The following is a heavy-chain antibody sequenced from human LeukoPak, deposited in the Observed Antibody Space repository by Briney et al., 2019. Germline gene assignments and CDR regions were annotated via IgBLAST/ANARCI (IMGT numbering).Heavy chain of an antibody. CDR3: AKPPQQDLAYDYVWGSYRYPYYFDY. CDR2: ISSSGGST. D-gene: IGHD3-16*02. Sequence: PGGSLRLSCAASGFTFSSYAMSWVRQAPGKGLEWVSAISSSGGSTYYADSVKGRFTISRDNSKNTLYLQMNSLRAEDTAVYYCAKPPQQDLAYDYVWGSYRYPYYFDYWGQGTLVTVSS. CDR1: GFTFSSYA. J-gene: IGHJ4*02. V-gene: IGHV3-23*01.